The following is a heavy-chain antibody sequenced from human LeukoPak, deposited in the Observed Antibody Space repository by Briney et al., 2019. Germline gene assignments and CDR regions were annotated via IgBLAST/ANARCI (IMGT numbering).Heavy chain of an antibody. CDR2: ISGSGGST. CDR1: GFTFSSYA. Sequence: GGSLRLSCAASGFTFSSYAMSWVRQAPGKGLEWVSAISGSGGSTYYADSVKGRFTISRDNSKNTLYLQMNSLRAEDTAVYYCAKSDCSSTSCFTYDYWGQGTLVTVSS. D-gene: IGHD2-2*01. J-gene: IGHJ4*02. CDR3: AKSDCSSTSCFTYDY. V-gene: IGHV3-23*01.